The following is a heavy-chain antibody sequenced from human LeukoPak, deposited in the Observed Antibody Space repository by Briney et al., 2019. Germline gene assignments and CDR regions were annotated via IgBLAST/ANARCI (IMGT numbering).Heavy chain of an antibody. V-gene: IGHV3-7*05. CDR2: IKQDGSEE. D-gene: IGHD6-6*01. CDR1: GFTFSSYW. CDR3: ARDPYSSTWSYGMDV. Sequence: PGGSLRLSCAASGFTFSSYWMSWVRQAPGRGLEWVANIKQDGSEEVYVDSVKGRFTISRDNAKNSLFLQMNTLSAEDTAVYYCARDPYSSTWSYGMDVWGQGTTVTVSS. J-gene: IGHJ6*02.